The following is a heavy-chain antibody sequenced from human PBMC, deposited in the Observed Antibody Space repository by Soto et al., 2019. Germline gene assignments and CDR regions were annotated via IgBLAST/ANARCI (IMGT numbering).Heavy chain of an antibody. Sequence: QVQLVQSGAEVRKPGASVKVSCKASGYLFTTYDINWVRQASGQGLEWLGWMNPDTGTSGYAEKFRGRVTMTRTTSITTAYLEMSGLTSDDTAVYYCVRGGGQFGDYVDFDSWGQGALVIVSS. V-gene: IGHV1-8*01. D-gene: IGHD4-17*01. CDR1: GYLFTTYD. CDR3: VRGGGQFGDYVDFDS. J-gene: IGHJ4*02. CDR2: MNPDTGTS.